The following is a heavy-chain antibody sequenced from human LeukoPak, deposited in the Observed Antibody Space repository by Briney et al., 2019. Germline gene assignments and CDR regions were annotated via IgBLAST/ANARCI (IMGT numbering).Heavy chain of an antibody. Sequence: PGGALRLSCAASGFTFSSYGMHWVRQAPGKGLEWVAFIRYDGNNKYYADSVKGRFTISRDNSKNTLYLQMNSLRAEDTAVYYCAKEYYGSGSYSYYYYYMDVWGKGTTVTVSS. CDR2: IRYDGNNK. CDR1: GFTFSSYG. CDR3: AKEYYGSGSYSYYYYYMDV. D-gene: IGHD3-10*01. V-gene: IGHV3-30*02. J-gene: IGHJ6*03.